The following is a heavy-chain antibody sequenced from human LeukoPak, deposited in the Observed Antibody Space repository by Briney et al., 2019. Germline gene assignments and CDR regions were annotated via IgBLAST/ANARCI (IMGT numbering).Heavy chain of an antibody. J-gene: IGHJ4*02. Sequence: PSETLSLTCTVSGGSISSSSYYWGWIRQPPGKGLEWIGSIYYSGSTYYNPSLKSRVTISVDTSKNQFSLKLSSVTAADTAVYYCARVRWLAVAASTYFDYWGQGTLVTVSS. CDR2: IYYSGST. CDR1: GGSISSSSYY. CDR3: ARVRWLAVAASTYFDY. V-gene: IGHV4-39*07. D-gene: IGHD6-19*01.